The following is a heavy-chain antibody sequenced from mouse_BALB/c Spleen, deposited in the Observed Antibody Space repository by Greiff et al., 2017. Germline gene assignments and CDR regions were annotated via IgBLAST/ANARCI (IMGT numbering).Heavy chain of an antibody. V-gene: IGHV2-2*02. D-gene: IGHD2-4*01. CDR2: IWSGGST. CDR3: ARKMITYYDAMDY. J-gene: IGHJ4*01. CDR1: GFSLTSYG. Sequence: VKLMESGPGLVQPSQSLSITCTVSGFSLTSYGVHWVRQSPGKGLEWLGVIWSGGSTDYNAAFISRLSISKDNSKSQVFFKMNSLQANDTAIYYCARKMITYYDAMDYWGQGTSVTVSS.